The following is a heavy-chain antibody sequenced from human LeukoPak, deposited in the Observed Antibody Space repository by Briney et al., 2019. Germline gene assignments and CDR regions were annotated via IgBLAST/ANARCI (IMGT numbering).Heavy chain of an antibody. D-gene: IGHD6-6*01. CDR2: ISFDGTNK. V-gene: IGHV3-30*03. CDR3: AREGSIPQYDSSPFFDF. CDR1: GFAFNNFG. J-gene: IGHJ4*02. Sequence: GGSLRFSCAASGFAFNNFGMHWVRQAPGKGLEWVAVISFDGTNKHYADSVRGRFSISRDNSKNTLYLQMSSLTTEDLAVYFCAREGSIPQYDSSPFFDFWGQGTLVTVSS.